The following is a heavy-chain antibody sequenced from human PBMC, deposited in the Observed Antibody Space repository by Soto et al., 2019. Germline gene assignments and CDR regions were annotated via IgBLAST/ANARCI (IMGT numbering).Heavy chain of an antibody. D-gene: IGHD6-19*01. CDR3: ARQSGWYRTYYYYGMDV. CDR1: GGSISSSSYY. V-gene: IGHV4-39*01. J-gene: IGHJ6*02. CDR2: IYYSGST. Sequence: PSYTPSLTCTVSGGSISSSSYYWGWIRQPPGKGLEWIGSIYYSGSTYYNPSLKSRVTISVDTSKNQFSLKLSSVTAADTAVYYCARQSGWYRTYYYYGMDVWGQGTTVTVSS.